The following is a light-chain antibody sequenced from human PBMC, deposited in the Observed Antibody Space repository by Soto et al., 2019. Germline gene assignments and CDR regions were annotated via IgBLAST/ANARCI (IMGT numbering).Light chain of an antibody. CDR2: AAS. CDR3: QHLNSYLRAT. CDR1: QGISSS. Sequence: DIQLTQSPSFLSASVGDRVTITCRASQGISSSLAWYHQKPGKAPRLLIYAASTLESGVPSRFSGSESGTEFSLTISSLQPEDSATYYCQHLNSYLRATFGQRTKLEIK. V-gene: IGKV1-9*01. J-gene: IGKJ2*01.